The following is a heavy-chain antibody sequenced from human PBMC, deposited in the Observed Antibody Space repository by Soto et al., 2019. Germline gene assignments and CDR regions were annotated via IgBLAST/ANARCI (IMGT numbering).Heavy chain of an antibody. D-gene: IGHD2-15*01. Sequence: GGSLRLSCAASGFSFSSYSMNWVRQAPGEGLEWVSSISSSASHINYADSVKGRFTISRDNAKKSLYLQMNSLRAEDTAVYYCARGYTGYCSGGTCYLFDPCGQGTLVTVSS. CDR1: GFSFSSYS. V-gene: IGHV3-21*01. CDR3: ARGYTGYCSGGTCYLFDP. CDR2: ISSSASHI. J-gene: IGHJ5*02.